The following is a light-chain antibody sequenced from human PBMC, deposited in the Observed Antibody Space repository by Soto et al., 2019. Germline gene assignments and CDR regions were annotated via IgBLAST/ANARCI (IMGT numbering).Light chain of an antibody. J-gene: IGLJ1*01. V-gene: IGLV2-14*01. CDR3: SSYTSSRTPYV. Sequence: QSVLTQPASVSGSPGQSITISCTGTSSDVGGYNYVSWYQQHPVKAPKLIIYDVTNRPSGISDRFSGSKSGNTASLTISGLQAEDEADYYCSSYTSSRTPYVFGTGTKVTVL. CDR2: DVT. CDR1: SSDVGGYNY.